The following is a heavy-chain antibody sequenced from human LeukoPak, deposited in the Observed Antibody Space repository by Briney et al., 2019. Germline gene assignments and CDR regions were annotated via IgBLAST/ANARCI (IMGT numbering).Heavy chain of an antibody. J-gene: IGHJ5*02. V-gene: IGHV1-69*05. CDR2: IIPIFGTA. CDR3: ARANSDLAQYCSSTSCYDWFDP. D-gene: IGHD2-2*01. Sequence: EASVKVSCKASGGTFSSYAISWVRQAPGQGLEWMGGIIPIFGTANYAQKFQGRVTITTDESTSTAYMELSSLRSEDTAVYYCARANSDLAQYCSSTSCYDWFDPWGQGTLVTVSS. CDR1: GGTFSSYA.